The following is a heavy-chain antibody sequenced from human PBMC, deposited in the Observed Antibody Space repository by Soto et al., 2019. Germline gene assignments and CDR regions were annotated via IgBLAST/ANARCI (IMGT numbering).Heavy chain of an antibody. Sequence: PSETLSLTCTVSGGSISSYYWSWIRQPPGKGLEWIGDIYYSGSTNYNPSLKSRVTISVDTSKNQFSLKLSSVTAADTAVYYCARSKSRFAGFDPWGQGTLVTVSS. CDR1: GGSISSYY. CDR3: ARSKSRFAGFDP. D-gene: IGHD3-10*01. J-gene: IGHJ5*02. V-gene: IGHV4-59*01. CDR2: IYYSGST.